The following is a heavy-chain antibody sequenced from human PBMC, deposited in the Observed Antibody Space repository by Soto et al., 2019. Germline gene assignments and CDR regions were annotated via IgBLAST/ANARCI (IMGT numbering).Heavy chain of an antibody. CDR3: ARALILTGYYIHDAFDI. D-gene: IGHD3-9*01. CDR2: IYYSGST. CDR1: GGSISSYY. J-gene: IGHJ3*02. V-gene: IGHV4-59*01. Sequence: SETLSLTCTVSGGSISSYYWSWIRQPPGKGLEWIGYIYYSGSTNYNPSLKSRVTISVDTSKNQFSLKLSPVTAADTAVYYCARALILTGYYIHDAFDIWGQGTMVT.